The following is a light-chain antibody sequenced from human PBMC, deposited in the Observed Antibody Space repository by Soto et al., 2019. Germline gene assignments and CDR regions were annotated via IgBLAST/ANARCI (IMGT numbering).Light chain of an antibody. Sequence: DLPMTQSPSSLSASVGDSVTITCRASQSISSSLNWYQVKSGEAPKLLIYAASTLQSGVPSRFSGSGSGTGFTLAISSLHPEDFATYYCQQSYRTPRTFGQGTKVEIK. J-gene: IGKJ1*01. CDR2: AAS. CDR1: QSISSS. V-gene: IGKV1-39*01. CDR3: QQSYRTPRT.